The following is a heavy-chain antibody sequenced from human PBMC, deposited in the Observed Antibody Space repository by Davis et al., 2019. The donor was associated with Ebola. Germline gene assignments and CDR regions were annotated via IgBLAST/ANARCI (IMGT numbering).Heavy chain of an antibody. CDR2: IHPGDSDT. V-gene: IGHV5-51*01. D-gene: IGHD6-13*01. CDR1: GYNFPNFW. Sequence: QVSCKGSGYNFPNFWIGWVRQMPGKGLEWMGIIHPGDSDTRYSPSFQGQVIISADKSINTAYLQWSSLRASDTAMYYCARQKSWGSSWYLAYWGQGTLVTVSS. CDR3: ARQKSWGSSWYLAY. J-gene: IGHJ4*02.